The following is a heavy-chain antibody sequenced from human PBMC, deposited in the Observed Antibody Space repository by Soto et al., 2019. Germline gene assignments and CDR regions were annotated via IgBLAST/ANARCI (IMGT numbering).Heavy chain of an antibody. V-gene: IGHV1-8*01. CDR3: AICIRAAAGTNLFYP. CDR1: GYTFTSYD. CDR2: MNPNSGNT. J-gene: IGHJ5*02. Sequence: ASVKVSCKASGYTFTSYDINWVRQATGQGLEWMGWMNPNSGNTGYAQKFQGRVTMTRNTSISTAYMELSSLRSEDTAVYYCAICIRAAAGTNLFYPCGKGTLVTVSS. D-gene: IGHD6-13*01.